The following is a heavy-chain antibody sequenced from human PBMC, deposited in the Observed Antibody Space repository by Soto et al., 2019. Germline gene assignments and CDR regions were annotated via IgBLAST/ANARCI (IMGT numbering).Heavy chain of an antibody. Sequence: GGSLRLSCAASGFTFSSYWMSWVRQAPGKGLEWVANIKQDGSEKYYVDSVKGRFTISRDNAKNSLYLQMNSLRAEDTAVYYCARGAPYIVVVPARQLYYFDYWGQGTLVTVSS. V-gene: IGHV3-7*01. CDR3: ARGAPYIVVVPARQLYYFDY. CDR1: GFTFSSYW. D-gene: IGHD2-2*01. J-gene: IGHJ4*02. CDR2: IKQDGSEK.